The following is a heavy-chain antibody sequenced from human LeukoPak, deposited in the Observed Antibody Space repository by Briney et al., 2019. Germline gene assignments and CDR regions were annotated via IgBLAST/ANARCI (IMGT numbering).Heavy chain of an antibody. D-gene: IGHD3-10*02. CDR2: IIPMFGTP. V-gene: IGHV1-69*05. CDR1: GGIVTTYS. J-gene: IGHJ4*02. CDR3: ARGRSGTKSGGSDY. Sequence: AASVKVSRKASGGIVTTYSLTWVRQAPGQGLEWMGGIIPMFGTPNYAQKFQGRVTITTDDSTSTAYLELSSLRSEDTAVYYCARGRSGTKSGGSDYWGQGTLVTVSS.